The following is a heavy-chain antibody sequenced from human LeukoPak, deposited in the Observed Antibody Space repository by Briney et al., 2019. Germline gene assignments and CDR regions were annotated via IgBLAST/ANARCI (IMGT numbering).Heavy chain of an antibody. V-gene: IGHV3-15*01. CDR3: TTARCNWNGRDWFDP. J-gene: IGHJ5*02. D-gene: IGHD1-1*01. CDR2: IKSKTDGGTT. Sequence: PGGSRRLACAAYGFTFSNAWMSWVRQAPGKGREWVGRIKSKTDGGTTDYAAPVKGRFTISRDDEKNTLYLQMNSLKTEDTAVYYCTTARCNWNGRDWFDPWGQGTLVTVSS. CDR1: GFTFSNAW.